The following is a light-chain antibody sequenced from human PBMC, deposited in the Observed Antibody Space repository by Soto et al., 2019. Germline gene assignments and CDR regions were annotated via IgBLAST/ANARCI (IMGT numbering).Light chain of an antibody. CDR1: QSVGGS. V-gene: IGKV3-15*01. Sequence: EIVMTQSPATLSVSPGERAALSCRASQSVGGSLAWYQQRPGQAPRLLIYGASTRATGAPARFSASGSGIEFTLTISGLQSEDFAVYYCQQYNDWPRTFGQGTKVEIK. CDR2: GAS. J-gene: IGKJ1*01. CDR3: QQYNDWPRT.